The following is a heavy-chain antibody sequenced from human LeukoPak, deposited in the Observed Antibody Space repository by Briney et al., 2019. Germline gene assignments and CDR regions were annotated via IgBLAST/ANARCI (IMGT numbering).Heavy chain of an antibody. CDR1: GGSFSGYY. J-gene: IGHJ3*02. V-gene: IGHV4-34*01. CDR2: INHSGST. Sequence: SETLSLTCAVYGGSFSGYYWSWIRQPPGKGLEWIGEINHSGSTNYNPSLKSRVTISVDTSKNQFSLKLSSVTAADTAVYYCARDGAQLAYCGGDCYPRAFDIWGQGTMVTVSS. D-gene: IGHD2-21*02. CDR3: ARDGAQLAYCGGDCYPRAFDI.